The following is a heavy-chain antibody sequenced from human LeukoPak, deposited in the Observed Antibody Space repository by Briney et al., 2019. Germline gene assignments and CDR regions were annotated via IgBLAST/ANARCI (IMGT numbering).Heavy chain of an antibody. D-gene: IGHD2-15*01. Sequence: ETLSLTCTVSGYSISSGYYWGWIRQPPGKGLEWVSAISGSGGGTYYADSVKGRFTISRDNSKNTLYLQMNSLRAEDTAVYYCAKGSGGSYNYYYYVDVWGKGTTVTVSS. CDR2: ISGSGGGT. V-gene: IGHV3-23*01. CDR3: AKGSGGSYNYYYYVDV. CDR1: GYSISSGYY. J-gene: IGHJ6*03.